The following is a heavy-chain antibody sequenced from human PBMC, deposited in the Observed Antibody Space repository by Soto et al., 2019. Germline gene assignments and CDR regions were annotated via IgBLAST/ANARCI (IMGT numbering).Heavy chain of an antibody. J-gene: IGHJ4*02. CDR3: AAMPQHFYGSGSYWYYFHY. CDR2: IYYTGST. Sequence: SETLSLTCTVSGGSITTYYWSWIRQPPGKGLEWIGYIYYTGSTNYNPSLKSRVSISIDVSKNQFSLRLKSVTAADTAVYYCAAMPQHFYGSGSYWYYFHYWAQGTLVTVSS. CDR1: GGSITTYY. D-gene: IGHD3-10*01. V-gene: IGHV4-59*01.